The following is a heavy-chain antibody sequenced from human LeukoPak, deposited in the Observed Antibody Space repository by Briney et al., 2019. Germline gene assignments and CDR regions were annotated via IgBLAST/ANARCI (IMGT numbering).Heavy chain of an antibody. CDR1: GFTFSDYY. J-gene: IGHJ4*02. CDR2: ISSSSSYT. D-gene: IGHD3-10*01. V-gene: IGHV3-11*06. Sequence: AGGSLRLPCAASGFTFSDYYMSWIRQAPGKGLEWVSYISSSSSYTNYADSVKSRFTISRDNAKNSLYLQMNSLSAEDTAVYYCARDFTYYYGSGSFCDYWGQGTLVTVSS. CDR3: ARDFTYYYGSGSFCDY.